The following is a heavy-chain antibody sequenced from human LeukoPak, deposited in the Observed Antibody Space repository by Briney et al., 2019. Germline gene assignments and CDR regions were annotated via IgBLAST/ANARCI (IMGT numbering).Heavy chain of an antibody. CDR2: ISSSSSYI. Sequence: GGSLRLSCAASGFTFSSYSMNWVRQAPGKGLEGVSSISSSSSYIYYADSVKGRFTISRDNAKNSLYLQMNSLRAEDTAVYYCAREGWFGELSSFDYWGQGTLVTVSS. D-gene: IGHD3-10*01. J-gene: IGHJ4*02. CDR1: GFTFSSYS. V-gene: IGHV3-21*01. CDR3: AREGWFGELSSFDY.